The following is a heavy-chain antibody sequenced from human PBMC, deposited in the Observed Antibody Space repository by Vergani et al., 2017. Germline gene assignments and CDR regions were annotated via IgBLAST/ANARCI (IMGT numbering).Heavy chain of an antibody. CDR1: GDSVSSNSAA. V-gene: IGHV6-1*01. Sequence: QVQLQQSGPGLVKPSQTLSLTCAISGDSVSSNSAAWNWIRQSPSRGLEWLGRTYYRSKWYNDYAVSVKSRITINPDASKNQFSLQLNSVTPEDTAVYYCARASVTMVLVRGGYFDYWGQGTLVTVSS. J-gene: IGHJ4*02. D-gene: IGHD3-10*01. CDR3: ARASVTMVLVRGGYFDY. CDR2: TYYRSKWYN.